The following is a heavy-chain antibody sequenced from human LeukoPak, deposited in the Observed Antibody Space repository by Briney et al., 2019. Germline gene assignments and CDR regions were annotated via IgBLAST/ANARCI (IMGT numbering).Heavy chain of an antibody. Sequence: GESLKISCKGSGYSFTSYWIGWVRQMPGKGLEWMGIIYPGDSDTRYSPSFQGQVTISADKSISTAYLQWSSLKASDTAMYYCARHLTVVGSYYYYYMDVWGKGTTVTVPS. D-gene: IGHD2-2*01. CDR2: IYPGDSDT. CDR1: GYSFTSYW. J-gene: IGHJ6*03. V-gene: IGHV5-51*01. CDR3: ARHLTVVGSYYYYYMDV.